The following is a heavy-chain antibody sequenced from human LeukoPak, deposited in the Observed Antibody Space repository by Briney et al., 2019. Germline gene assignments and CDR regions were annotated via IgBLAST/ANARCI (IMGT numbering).Heavy chain of an antibody. CDR2: ISSSISVI. V-gene: IGHV3-48*02. CDR3: ARDQYSGHWYYALDI. J-gene: IGHJ3*02. D-gene: IGHD6-19*01. CDR1: GFTFSSYS. Sequence: GGSLRLSCAASGFTFSSYSMNWVRRAPGKGLEWVSYISSSISVIYYADSVKGRFTISRDNAKNSLYLQMNSLRDEDTAVYYCARDQYSGHWYYALDIWGQGTMVTVSS.